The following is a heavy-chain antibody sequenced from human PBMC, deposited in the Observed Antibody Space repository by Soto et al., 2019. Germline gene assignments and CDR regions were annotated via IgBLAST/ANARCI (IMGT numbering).Heavy chain of an antibody. CDR3: ARDDRNSEWGFYYGMDV. CDR1: RGTFSSYA. Sequence: ASAKVSCKASRGTFSSYAISWVRRAPGQGLEWMGRINPSGGSTSYAQKFQGRVTITRDASTSTVYMELSSLRSEDTAVYYCARDDRNSEWGFYYGMDVWGQGTTVTVSS. V-gene: IGHV1-46*01. D-gene: IGHD4-4*01. CDR2: INPSGGST. J-gene: IGHJ6*02.